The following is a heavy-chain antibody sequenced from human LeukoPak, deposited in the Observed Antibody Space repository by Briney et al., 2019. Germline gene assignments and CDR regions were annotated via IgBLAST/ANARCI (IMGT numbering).Heavy chain of an antibody. CDR3: VKDRFPLLMIGYFDY. CDR1: GLTFSSYA. Sequence: GGSLRLSCAASGLTFSSYAMHWVRQAPGKGLEYVSAISSNGGSTYYADSVKGRFTISRDNSKNTLYLQMSSLRAEDTAVYYCVKDRFPLLMIGYFDYWGQGTLVTVSS. V-gene: IGHV3-64D*06. D-gene: IGHD3-22*01. CDR2: ISSNGGST. J-gene: IGHJ4*02.